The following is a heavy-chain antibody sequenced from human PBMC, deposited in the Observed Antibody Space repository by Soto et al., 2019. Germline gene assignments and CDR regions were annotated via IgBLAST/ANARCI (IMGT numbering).Heavy chain of an antibody. D-gene: IGHD2-2*01. CDR3: GKQSRRANWFDP. V-gene: IGHV4-34*01. CDR1: GGSFSGYY. CDR2: INHSGST. J-gene: IGHJ5*02. Sequence: SQTLSLTCAVYGGSFSGYYWSWIRQPPGKGLEWIGEINHSGSTNYNPSLKSRVTISVDTSKNQFSLKLSSVTAADTAVYYCGKQSRRANWFDPWGQGTLVT.